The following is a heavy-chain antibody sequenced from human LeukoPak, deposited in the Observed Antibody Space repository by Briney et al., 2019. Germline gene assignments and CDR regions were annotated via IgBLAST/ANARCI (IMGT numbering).Heavy chain of an antibody. J-gene: IGHJ6*03. CDR3: ARIVVVPAASPPYYYYYMDV. Sequence: SVKVSCKASGGTFSSYAISWVRQAPGQGLEWMGGIIPIFGTANYAQKFQGRVTITADKSTSTAYMELSSLRSEDTAVYYCARIVVVPAASPPYYYYYMDVWGKGTTVTISS. CDR2: IIPIFGTA. V-gene: IGHV1-69*06. CDR1: GGTFSSYA. D-gene: IGHD2-2*01.